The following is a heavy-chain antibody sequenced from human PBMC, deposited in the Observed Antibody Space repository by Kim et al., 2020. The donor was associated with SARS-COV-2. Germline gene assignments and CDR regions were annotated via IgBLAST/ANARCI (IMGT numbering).Heavy chain of an antibody. V-gene: IGHV3-23*01. CDR1: GFTFSSYA. J-gene: IGHJ4*02. Sequence: GGSLRLSCAASGFTFSSYAMSWVRQAPGKGLEWVSAISGSGGSTYYADSVKGRFTISRDNSKNTLYLQMNSLRAEDTAVCYCAKRDAVVVVAATVAPEFGYWAQGNLVTVPS. CDR2: ISGSGGST. CDR3: AKRDAVVVVAATVAPEFGY. D-gene: IGHD2-15*01.